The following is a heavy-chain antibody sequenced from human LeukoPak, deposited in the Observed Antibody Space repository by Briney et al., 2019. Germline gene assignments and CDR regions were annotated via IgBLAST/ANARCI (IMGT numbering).Heavy chain of an antibody. J-gene: IGHJ3*02. CDR2: ISGSGGST. D-gene: IGHD6-6*01. CDR3: AKGGSSTRGAFDI. CDR1: GFTVSSNY. Sequence: GGSLRLSCAASGFTVSSNYMSWVRQAPGKGLEWVSAISGSGGSTYYADSVKGRFTISRDNSKNTLYLQMNSLRAEDTAVYYCAKGGSSTRGAFDIWGQGTMVTVSS. V-gene: IGHV3-23*01.